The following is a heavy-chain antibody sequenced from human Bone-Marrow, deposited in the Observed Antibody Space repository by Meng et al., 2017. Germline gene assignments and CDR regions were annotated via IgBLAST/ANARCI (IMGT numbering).Heavy chain of an antibody. J-gene: IGHJ6*02. CDR1: GGTFSSYA. CDR2: IIPIFGPA. CDR3: ARRRKDYGDYVPYYYGMDV. V-gene: IGHV1-69*13. Sequence: SVKVSCKASGGTFSSYAISWVRQAPGQGLEWMGGIIPIFGPANYAKKFQGRVTITADESTSTAYMELSSLRSEDTAVYYCARRRKDYGDYVPYYYGMDVWGQGTTVTVSS. D-gene: IGHD4-17*01.